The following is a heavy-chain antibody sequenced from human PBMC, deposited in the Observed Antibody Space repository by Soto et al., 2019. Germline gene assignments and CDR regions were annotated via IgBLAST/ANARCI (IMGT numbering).Heavy chain of an antibody. CDR1: GGSLSSSSFF. CDR2: MHSRGRS. Sequence: QLQLQESGPRLVKPSETLSLTCAVSGGSLSSSSFFWGWIRQPPGKGLEWIGSMHSRGRSYYNASLKSRLTISVDTSKNQFSLRLTSVAATDTAVYVCASHIEFSGSSVFDSWGQGTLVTVSS. V-gene: IGHV4-39*01. CDR3: ASHIEFSGSSVFDS. J-gene: IGHJ4*02. D-gene: IGHD6-6*01.